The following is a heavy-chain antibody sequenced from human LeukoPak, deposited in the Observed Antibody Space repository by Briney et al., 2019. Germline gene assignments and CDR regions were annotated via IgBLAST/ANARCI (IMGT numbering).Heavy chain of an antibody. D-gene: IGHD5-18*01. CDR2: ISSSSSTI. V-gene: IGHV3-48*04. J-gene: IGHJ6*03. CDR1: GFTFSSYS. Sequence: PGGSLRLSCAASGFTFSSYSMSWVRQAPGKGLEWVSYISSSSSTIYYADSVKGRFTISRDNAKNSLCLQMNSLRAEDTAVYYCASIPGYSYGPPSDGAYMDVWGKGTTVTVSS. CDR3: ASIPGYSYGPPSDGAYMDV.